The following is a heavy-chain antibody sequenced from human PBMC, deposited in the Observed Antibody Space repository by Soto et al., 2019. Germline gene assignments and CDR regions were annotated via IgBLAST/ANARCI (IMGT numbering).Heavy chain of an antibody. CDR2: SNIGNGNT. CDR3: AREPRCGGVCHDHGLDP. CDR1: GYTCTSYA. V-gene: IGHV1-3*04. D-gene: IGHD2-21*02. Sequence: QVQLVQSGAEVKKPGASVRVSCRTSGYTCTSYAIHWVRQAPGQGLEWMAWSNIGNGNTKYSQKFQGRVTVSRDTSASTSYMELSSLRSEDTAVYYCAREPRCGGVCHDHGLDPWGQGTLVTVSS. J-gene: IGHJ5*02.